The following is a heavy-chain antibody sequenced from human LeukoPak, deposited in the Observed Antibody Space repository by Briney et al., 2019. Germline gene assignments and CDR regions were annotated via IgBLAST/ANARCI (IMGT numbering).Heavy chain of an antibody. CDR2: IYSGGST. Sequence: SGGSLRLSCAASGFTVSSNYMSWVRQAPGKGLEWVSVIYSGGSTYYADSVKGRFTISRDNSKNTLYLQMNSLRAEDTAVYYCARYSSSWYFDYWGQGTLVTVSS. CDR3: ARYSSSWYFDY. CDR1: GFTVSSNY. J-gene: IGHJ4*02. V-gene: IGHV3-53*01. D-gene: IGHD6-13*01.